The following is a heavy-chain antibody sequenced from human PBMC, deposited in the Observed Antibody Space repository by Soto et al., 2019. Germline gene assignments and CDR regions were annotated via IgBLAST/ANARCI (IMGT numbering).Heavy chain of an antibody. CDR2: ISAGGDNT. D-gene: IGHD2-15*01. CDR1: GFAFTTYS. CDR3: GKRDRWTDSGPC. J-gene: IGHJ1*01. Sequence: LRLSCAASGFAFTTYSMTWVRQAPGKGLEWVSDISAGGDNTYYADSVKGRFTISRDNSKNTLDLQMNSLRAEDTALYYSGKRDRWTDSGPCWGKRTLVAVSS. V-gene: IGHV3-23*01.